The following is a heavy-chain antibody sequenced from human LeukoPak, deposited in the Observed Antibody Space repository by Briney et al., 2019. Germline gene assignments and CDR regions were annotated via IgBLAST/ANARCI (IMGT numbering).Heavy chain of an antibody. CDR3: ARRDGWSSSKGADAFDI. J-gene: IGHJ3*02. CDR1: GGSISSYY. V-gene: IGHV4-59*08. Sequence: PSETLSLTCTVSGGSISSYYWSWIRQPPGKGLEWIGYIYYSGSTNYNPSLKSRVTISVDTSKNQFSLKLSSVTAADTAVYYCARRDGWSSSKGADAFDIWGQGTMVTVSS. D-gene: IGHD6-13*01. CDR2: IYYSGST.